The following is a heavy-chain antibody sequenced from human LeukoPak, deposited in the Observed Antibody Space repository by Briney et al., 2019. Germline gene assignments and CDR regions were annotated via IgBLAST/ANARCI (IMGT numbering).Heavy chain of an antibody. Sequence: SVKVSCKASGGTFSSYAISWVRQAPGQGLEWMGGIIPIFGTANYAQKFQGRVTITADESTSTAYMELSSLRSEDTAVYYCAGNLRSSWYVYYFDYWGQGTLVTVSS. CDR1: GGTFSSYA. V-gene: IGHV1-69*13. J-gene: IGHJ4*02. CDR2: IIPIFGTA. D-gene: IGHD6-13*01. CDR3: AGNLRSSWYVYYFDY.